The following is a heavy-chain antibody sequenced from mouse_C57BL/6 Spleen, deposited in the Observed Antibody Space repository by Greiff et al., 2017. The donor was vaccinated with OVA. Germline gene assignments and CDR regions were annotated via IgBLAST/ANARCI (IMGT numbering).Heavy chain of an antibody. V-gene: IGHV1-69*01. J-gene: IGHJ2*01. CDR1: GYTFTSYW. CDR3: ARWDDSYFDY. D-gene: IGHD2-4*01. Sequence: QVQLKQPGAELVMPGASVKLSCKASGYTFTSYWMHWVKQRPGQGLEWIGEIDPSDSYTNYNQKFKGKSTLTVDKSSSTAYMQLSSLTSEDSAVYYCARWDDSYFDYWGQGTTLTVSS. CDR2: IDPSDSYT.